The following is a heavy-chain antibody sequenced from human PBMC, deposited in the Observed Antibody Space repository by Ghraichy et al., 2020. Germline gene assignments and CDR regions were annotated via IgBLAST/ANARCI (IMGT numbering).Heavy chain of an antibody. V-gene: IGHV4-59*01. CDR3: ARDRERFLDY. J-gene: IGHJ4*02. CDR1: GDSISGFY. D-gene: IGHD3-3*01. Sequence: SETLSLTCNVSGDSISGFYWSWIRQAPGMGLEWIGYVYYSGSTSYNPSLKSRISMSVDKSKNQFSLSLNSVTAADTALYYCARDRERFLDYWGPGIMVTVSS. CDR2: VYYSGST.